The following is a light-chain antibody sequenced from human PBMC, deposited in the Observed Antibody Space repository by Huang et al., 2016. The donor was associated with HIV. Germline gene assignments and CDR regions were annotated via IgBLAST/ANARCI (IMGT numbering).Light chain of an antibody. CDR2: GAS. Sequence: EIVMTHSPATLSVSPGERVTLSCRASPSVSNNLAWYQQKPGQAPRLLIYGASTRATGIPARFSGGGSGTEFTLTISSLQSEDFAVYYCQQYKGTFGQGTKVEIK. CDR3: QQYKGT. CDR1: PSVSNN. J-gene: IGKJ1*01. V-gene: IGKV3-15*01.